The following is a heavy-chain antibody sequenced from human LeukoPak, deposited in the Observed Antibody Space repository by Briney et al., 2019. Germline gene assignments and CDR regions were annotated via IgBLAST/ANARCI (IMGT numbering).Heavy chain of an antibody. V-gene: IGHV4-34*01. CDR3: ARDSRYCSSTSCYLDYGMDV. CDR1: GGSFSGYY. Sequence: PSETLSLTCAVYGGSFSGYYRSWIRQPPGKGLEWIGEINHSGSTNYNPSLKSRVTISVDTSKNQFSLKLSSVTAADTAVYYCARDSRYCSSTSCYLDYGMDVWGQGTTVTVSS. CDR2: INHSGST. J-gene: IGHJ6*02. D-gene: IGHD2-2*01.